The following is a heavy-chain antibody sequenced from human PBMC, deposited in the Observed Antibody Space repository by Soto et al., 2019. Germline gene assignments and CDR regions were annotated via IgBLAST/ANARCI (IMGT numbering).Heavy chain of an antibody. V-gene: IGHV3-30*18. J-gene: IGHJ4*02. D-gene: IGHD1-1*01. CDR3: AKGVRTVKLTGFDY. Sequence: GGSLRLSCAASGFTFSSYGMHWVRQAPGKGLEWVAVISYDGSNKYYADSVKGRFTISRDNSKNTLYLQMNSLRAEDTAVYYCAKGVRTVKLTGFDYWGQGTLVTVSS. CDR2: ISYDGSNK. CDR1: GFTFSSYG.